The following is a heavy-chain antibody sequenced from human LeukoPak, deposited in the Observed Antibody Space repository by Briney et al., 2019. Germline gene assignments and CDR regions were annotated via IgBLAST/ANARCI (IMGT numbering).Heavy chain of an antibody. V-gene: IGHV3-23*01. J-gene: IGHJ4*02. CDR3: AKYPLFSGRYFDY. CDR2: ISASGGST. Sequence: GGSLRLSCEASGFTFSTNAMSWVRQAPGKGLEWVSAISASGGSTYYADSVKGRFTISRDNSKNTLYLQMNSLRAEDTAVYYCAKYPLFSGRYFDYWGQGTLVTVSS. CDR1: GFTFSTNA. D-gene: IGHD2-15*01.